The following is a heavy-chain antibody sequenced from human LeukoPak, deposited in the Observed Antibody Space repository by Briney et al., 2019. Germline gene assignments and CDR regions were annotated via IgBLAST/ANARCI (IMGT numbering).Heavy chain of an antibody. CDR1: GIDFKVYE. D-gene: IGHD5-12*01. V-gene: IGHV3-30*04. CDR2: ISDNGLRA. Sequence: GGSLRLSCVASGIDFKVYEMHWVRQSPGKGLEWVALISDNGLRANYAESLKGRFIVSRDNSKNTMDLQMNDLRVEDTGVYFCARERRGYGYGTLDPWGQGTLVTVSS. CDR3: ARERRGYGYGTLDP. J-gene: IGHJ5*02.